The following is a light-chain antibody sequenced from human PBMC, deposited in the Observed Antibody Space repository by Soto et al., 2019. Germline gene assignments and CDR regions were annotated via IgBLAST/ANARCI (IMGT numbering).Light chain of an antibody. CDR1: QSVGSNA. Sequence: ENVLTQSPGTLVLSPGDRATLSCRASQSVGSNAVVWFQQKPGQAPRLLIYAAFTRATGIPDRFSGSGSGTDFTLTINRLEPEDFAIYYCQHYNNWPPWTFGQGTKVDIK. J-gene: IGKJ1*01. V-gene: IGKV3-20*01. CDR2: AAF. CDR3: QHYNNWPPWT.